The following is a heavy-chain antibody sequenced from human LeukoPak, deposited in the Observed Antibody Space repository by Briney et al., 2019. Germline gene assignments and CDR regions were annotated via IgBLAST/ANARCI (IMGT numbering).Heavy chain of an antibody. V-gene: IGHV3-11*04. Sequence: GGSLRLSCAASGFTFSDYYMSWIRQAPGMGLEWVSYITTSDTTIYYADSVKGRFTISRDNAKNSLYLQMNSLRVEDTAVYYCARLAGSYAFDIWGQGTMVTVSS. J-gene: IGHJ3*02. CDR2: ITTSDTTI. CDR3: ARLAGSYAFDI. D-gene: IGHD1-14*01. CDR1: GFTFSDYY.